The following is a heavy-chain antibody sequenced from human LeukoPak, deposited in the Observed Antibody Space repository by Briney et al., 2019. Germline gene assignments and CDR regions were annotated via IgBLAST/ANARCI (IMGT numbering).Heavy chain of an antibody. CDR3: ARVARLYYYGSGVLNWFDP. Sequence: SETLSLTCTVSGGSISSSSYYWGWIRQPPGKGLEWIGSIYYSGSTYYNPSLKSRVTISVDTSKNQFSLKLSSVTAADTAVYYCARVARLYYYGSGVLNWFDPWGQGTLVTVSS. CDR2: IYYSGST. D-gene: IGHD3-10*01. CDR1: GGSISSSSYY. V-gene: IGHV4-39*07. J-gene: IGHJ5*02.